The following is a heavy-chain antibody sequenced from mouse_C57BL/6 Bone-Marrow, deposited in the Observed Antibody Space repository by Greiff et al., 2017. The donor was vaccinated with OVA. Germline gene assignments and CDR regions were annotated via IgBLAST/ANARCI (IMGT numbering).Heavy chain of an antibody. CDR2: IDPENGDT. Sequence: VQLQQSGAELVRPGASVKLSCTASGFNIKDDYMHWVKQRPEQGLEWIGWIDPENGDTVYASKFQGKATITADTSSNTAYLQLSSLTSEDTAVYYCIPWEGYARDHWGQGTSVTVSS. V-gene: IGHV14-4*01. D-gene: IGHD4-1*01. CDR3: IPWEGYARDH. J-gene: IGHJ4*01. CDR1: GFNIKDDY.